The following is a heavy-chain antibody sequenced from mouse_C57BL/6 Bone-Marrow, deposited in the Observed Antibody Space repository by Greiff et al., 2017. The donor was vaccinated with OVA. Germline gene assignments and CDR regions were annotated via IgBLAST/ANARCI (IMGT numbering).Heavy chain of an antibody. CDR3: ARSGDYAWFAY. V-gene: IGHV3-6*01. Sequence: VQLVESGPGLVKPSQSLSLTCSVTGYSITSGYYWNWIRQFPGNKLEWMGYISYDGSNNYNPSLKNRISITRDTSKNQFFLKLNSVTTEDTATYYCARSGDYAWFAYWGQGTLVTVSA. J-gene: IGHJ3*01. D-gene: IGHD2-4*01. CDR1: GYSITSGYY. CDR2: ISYDGSN.